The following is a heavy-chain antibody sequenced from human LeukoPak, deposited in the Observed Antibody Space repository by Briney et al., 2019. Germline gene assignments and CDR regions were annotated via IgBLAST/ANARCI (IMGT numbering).Heavy chain of an antibody. CDR2: IYHSGST. CDR1: GYSISSGYY. D-gene: IGHD3-22*01. CDR3: ARADYYDSSGDLGPFDY. Sequence: PSETLSLTCAVSGYSISSGYYWGWIRPPPGKGLEWIGSIYHSGSTYYNPSLKSRVTISVDTSKNQFSLKLSSVTAADTAVYYCARADYYDSSGDLGPFDYWGQGTLVTVSS. V-gene: IGHV4-38-2*01. J-gene: IGHJ4*02.